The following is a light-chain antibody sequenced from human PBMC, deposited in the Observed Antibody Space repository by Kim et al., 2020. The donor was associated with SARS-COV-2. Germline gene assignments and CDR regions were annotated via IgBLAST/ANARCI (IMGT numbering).Light chain of an antibody. Sequence: QLVLTQSPSASASLGASVKLTRTLSSGHSSYAIAWHQQQPEKGPRYLMKLNSDGSHSKGDGIPDRFSGSSSGAERYLTISSLQSEDEADYYCQTWGTGTVVFGGGTQLTVL. CDR1: SGHSSYA. V-gene: IGLV4-69*01. CDR3: QTWGTGTVV. J-gene: IGLJ2*01. CDR2: LNSDGSH.